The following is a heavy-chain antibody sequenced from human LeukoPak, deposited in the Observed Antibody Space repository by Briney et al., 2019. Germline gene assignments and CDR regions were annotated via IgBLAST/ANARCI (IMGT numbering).Heavy chain of an antibody. Sequence: PGGSLRLSCVASGFIFRNYWMSWVRQAPGKGLEWVANINHDGGDKNYVDSVKGRFTISRDNSKNSLYLQMNSLRTEDTALYYCAKDIVHYGDSNFDYWGQGTLVTVSS. CDR3: AKDIVHYGDSNFDY. D-gene: IGHD4-17*01. V-gene: IGHV3-7*05. CDR2: INHDGGDK. J-gene: IGHJ4*02. CDR1: GFIFRNYW.